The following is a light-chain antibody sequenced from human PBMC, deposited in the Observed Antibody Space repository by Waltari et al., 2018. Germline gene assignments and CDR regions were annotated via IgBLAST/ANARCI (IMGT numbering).Light chain of an antibody. J-gene: IGKJ2*01. CDR1: MSGGF. CDR2: SAS. CDR3: HQYGSSPPFT. Sequence: MSGGFLAGYRQKPRQGPSLRIHSASSRATGIPHRFSCSGSGTDFTLTISRLEPEDFAVYYCHQYGSSPPFTFGQGT. V-gene: IGKV3-20*01.